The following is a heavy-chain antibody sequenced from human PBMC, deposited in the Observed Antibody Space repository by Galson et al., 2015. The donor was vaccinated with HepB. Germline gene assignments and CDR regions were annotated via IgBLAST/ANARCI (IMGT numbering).Heavy chain of an antibody. CDR1: GASISSYS. Sequence: ETLSLTCTVSGASISSYSWHWVRQPAGKGLEWIGRIYMSGSTNYDPSLTSRVTMSVDTSKNQFYLKLNSVTAADTAVYYCARGGYYYGSGTFYHYYYMDVWGKGTTVTVSS. CDR3: ARGGYYYGSGTFYHYYYMDV. J-gene: IGHJ6*03. CDR2: IYMSGST. D-gene: IGHD3-10*01. V-gene: IGHV4-4*07.